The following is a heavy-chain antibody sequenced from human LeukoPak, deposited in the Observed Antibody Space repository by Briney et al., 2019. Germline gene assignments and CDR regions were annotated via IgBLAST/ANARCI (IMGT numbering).Heavy chain of an antibody. CDR3: ARDERLLSFLK. V-gene: IGHV3-23*01. J-gene: IGHJ4*02. Sequence: QSGGSLRLSCAASGFTFNSNGVHWVRQAPGKGLEWVSGITGSGGSTYYADSVKGRFTISRDNSKNTLYLQMNSLRAEDTAIYYCARDERLLSFLKWGQGTLVTVSS. D-gene: IGHD3-10*01. CDR1: GFTFNSNG. CDR2: ITGSGGST.